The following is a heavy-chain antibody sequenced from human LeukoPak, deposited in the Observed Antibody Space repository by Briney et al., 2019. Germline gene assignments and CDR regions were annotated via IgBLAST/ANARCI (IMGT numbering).Heavy chain of an antibody. CDR1: GYSFTSYG. Sequence: ASVTVSCKASGYSFTSYGISWVRQAPGQGREWMGWIKPEKGKTNYEQKLQARVTMTTDTSTSTAYMDLRSLRSDDTAVYYCARQRSGWFFSNWGQGTLVTVSS. CDR2: IKPEKGKT. CDR3: ARQRSGWFFSN. D-gene: IGHD6-19*01. J-gene: IGHJ4*02. V-gene: IGHV1-18*01.